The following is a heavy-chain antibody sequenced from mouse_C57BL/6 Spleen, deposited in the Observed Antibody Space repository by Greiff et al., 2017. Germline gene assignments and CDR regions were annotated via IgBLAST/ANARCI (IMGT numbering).Heavy chain of an antibody. Sequence: VQLQQSGAELVRPGSSVKLSCKASGYTFTSYWMDWVKQRPGQGLEWIGNIYPSDSETHYNQKFKDKATLTVDKSSSTAYMQLSSLTSEDSAVYYCARAPYYYGSSYGFAYWGQGTLVTVSA. D-gene: IGHD1-1*01. J-gene: IGHJ3*01. CDR1: GYTFTSYW. CDR2: IYPSDSET. V-gene: IGHV1-61*01. CDR3: ARAPYYYGSSYGFAY.